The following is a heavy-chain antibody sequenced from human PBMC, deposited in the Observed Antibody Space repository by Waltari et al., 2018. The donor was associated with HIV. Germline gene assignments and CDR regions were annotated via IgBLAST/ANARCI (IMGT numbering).Heavy chain of an antibody. CDR2: ILYDGSNK. CDR1: GFTFRGYG. D-gene: IGHD1-26*01. CDR3: AKDQGGATYIFDY. J-gene: IGHJ4*02. Sequence: QVQLVESGGGVVQLGRSLRLSRAASGFTFRGYGMHWFRQAPGKGLEWVSVILYDGSNKYYADSVKGRFTISRDNSKNTLYLQMNSLRAEDTAVYYCAKDQGGATYIFDYWGQGTLVTVSS. V-gene: IGHV3-30*18.